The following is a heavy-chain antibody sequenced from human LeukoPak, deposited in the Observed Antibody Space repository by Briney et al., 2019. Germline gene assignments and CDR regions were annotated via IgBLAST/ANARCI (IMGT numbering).Heavy chain of an antibody. J-gene: IGHJ4*02. CDR1: GFPFGSYA. D-gene: IGHD4-23*01. CDR3: ARGQVGSTVITAVAY. CDR2: IIGSGSNT. Sequence: GGSLRLSCAASGFPFGSYALSWVRQAPGKGLEWVSVIIGSGSNTYYADSVKGRFTISRDNSKNTLYLQMNSLRVEDTAIYYCARGQVGSTVITAVAYWGQRTLVTVSS. V-gene: IGHV3-23*01.